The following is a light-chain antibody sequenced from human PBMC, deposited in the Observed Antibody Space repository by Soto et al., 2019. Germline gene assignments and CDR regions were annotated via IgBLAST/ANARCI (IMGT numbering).Light chain of an antibody. CDR1: QTLTHK. J-gene: IGKJ4*01. CDR3: QHSSHWPLS. Sequence: EILLSQSPASVSLSPGDRVTLSCKASQTLTHKLAWYQHKPGQAPRLLIYGVSNRVTGIPARFSGSGSGTVFNLTISSLEPEDFAVYYCQHSSHWPLSFGGGTKLEIK. V-gene: IGKV3-11*01. CDR2: GVS.